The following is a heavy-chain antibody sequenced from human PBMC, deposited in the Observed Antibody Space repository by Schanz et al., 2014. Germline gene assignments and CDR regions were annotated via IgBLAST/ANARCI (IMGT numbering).Heavy chain of an antibody. V-gene: IGHV3-21*01. CDR3: VPMSIAAH. CDR2: ISSTSSYI. CDR1: GFTFSNYS. J-gene: IGHJ4*02. Sequence: VHLVESGGGVVKPGGSLRLSCAASGFTFSNYSMNWVRQAPAKGLEWVSSISSTSSYIFYADSVKGRFTISRDNAKNSLYLQMNSLRAEDTAVYYCVPMSIAAHWGQGTLVTVSS. D-gene: IGHD6-6*01.